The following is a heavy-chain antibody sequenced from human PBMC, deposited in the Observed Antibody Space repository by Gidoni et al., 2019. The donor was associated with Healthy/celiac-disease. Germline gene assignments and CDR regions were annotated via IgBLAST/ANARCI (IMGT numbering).Heavy chain of an antibody. D-gene: IGHD4-17*01. CDR1: GFTFSSYA. V-gene: IGHV3-23*01. CDR2: ISGSGGST. CDR3: VKSDYGDYVPDY. Sequence: EVQLLESGGGLVQPGGSLRLSCAASGFTFSSYAMSWVRQAPGKGLEWVSAISGSGGSTYYADSVKGRFTISRDNSKNTLYLQMNSLRAEDTAVYYCVKSDYGDYVPDYWGQGTLVTVSS. J-gene: IGHJ4*02.